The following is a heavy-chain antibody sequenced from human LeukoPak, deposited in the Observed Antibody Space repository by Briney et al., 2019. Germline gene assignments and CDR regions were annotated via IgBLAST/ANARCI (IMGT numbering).Heavy chain of an antibody. CDR2: INQGGSEK. D-gene: IGHD2-2*01. CDR3: ARLVVPPGNRGWYYEH. Sequence: PGGSLRLSCAASGFIFSNYWMSWVRQGPGERLEWVANINQGGSEKYYVDSVKGRFTISRDNAKNSLDLQMNSLRVEDTAIYYCARLVVPPGNRGWYYEHWGQGTLVTVSS. CDR1: GFIFSNYW. J-gene: IGHJ4*02. V-gene: IGHV3-7*03.